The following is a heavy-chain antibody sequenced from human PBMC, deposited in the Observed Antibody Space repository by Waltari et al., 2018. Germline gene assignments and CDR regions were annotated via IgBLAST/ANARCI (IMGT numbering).Heavy chain of an antibody. V-gene: IGHV1-24*01. CDR3: ATVDYYGAGSYYIRNWFDP. CDR2: FDPEDGET. D-gene: IGHD3-10*01. J-gene: IGHJ5*02. CDR1: GYTLTELS. Sequence: QVQLVQSGAEVKKPGASVKVSCKVSGYTLTELSMHWVRQAPGKGLEWMGGFDPEDGETIYAQKFQGRVTMTEDTSTDTAYMELSSLRSEDTAVYYCATVDYYGAGSYYIRNWFDPWGQGTLVTVSS.